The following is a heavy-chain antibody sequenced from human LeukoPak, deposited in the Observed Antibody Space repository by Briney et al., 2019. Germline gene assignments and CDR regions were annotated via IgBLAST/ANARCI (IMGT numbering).Heavy chain of an antibody. CDR3: ARPDCTNGVCYPVGAFDI. V-gene: IGHV4-61*05. J-gene: IGHJ3*02. CDR2: IYYSGST. Sequence: SETLSLTCTVSGGSISSSSYYWGWIRQPPGKGLEWIGYIYYSGSTNYNPSLKSRVTISVDTSKNQFSLKLSSVTAADTAVYYCARPDCTNGVCYPVGAFDIWGQGTMVTVSS. D-gene: IGHD2-8*01. CDR1: GGSISSSSYY.